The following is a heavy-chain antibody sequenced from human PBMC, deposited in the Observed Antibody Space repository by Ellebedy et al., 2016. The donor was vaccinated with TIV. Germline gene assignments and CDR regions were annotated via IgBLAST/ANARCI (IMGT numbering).Heavy chain of an antibody. V-gene: IGHV4-34*01. CDR2: INHSGST. J-gene: IGHJ4*02. CDR1: GGSISSYY. CDR3: ARSRSSFDY. Sequence: MPSETLSLTCTVSGGSISSYYWSWIRQPPGKGLEWIGEINHSGSTNYNPSLKSRVTISVDTSKNQFSLKLSSVTAADTAVYYCARSRSSFDYWGQGTLVTVSS.